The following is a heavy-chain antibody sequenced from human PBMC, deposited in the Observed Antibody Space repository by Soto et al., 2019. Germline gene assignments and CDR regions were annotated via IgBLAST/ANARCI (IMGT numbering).Heavy chain of an antibody. V-gene: IGHV3-11*01. D-gene: IGHD4-17*01. J-gene: IGHJ6*02. CDR3: ARDRPTVTNYYYYGLDV. Sequence: QVQLVESGGGLVKPGGSLRLSCAASGFTFSDYYMTWIRQAPGKGLEWISYISSSGMTIYYADSVKGRFTISRDNAKASLYLQMNSLRAEDTAVYYCARDRPTVTNYYYYGLDVWGQGTTVTVSS. CDR2: ISSSGMTI. CDR1: GFTFSDYY.